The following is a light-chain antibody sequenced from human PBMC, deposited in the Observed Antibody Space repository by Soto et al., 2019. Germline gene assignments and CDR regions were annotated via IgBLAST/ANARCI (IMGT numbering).Light chain of an antibody. V-gene: IGLV1-51*01. Sequence: QSVLTQTPSLSSAPGQKVTISSSGSSSNIGNNYVSWYQQLQGTAPKLLIYDNNKRPSGIPDRFSGSKSGTSATLGITGLQTGDEADYYCGTWDSSLSAVVFGGGTKLTVL. CDR1: SSNIGNNY. CDR2: DNN. J-gene: IGLJ2*01. CDR3: GTWDSSLSAVV.